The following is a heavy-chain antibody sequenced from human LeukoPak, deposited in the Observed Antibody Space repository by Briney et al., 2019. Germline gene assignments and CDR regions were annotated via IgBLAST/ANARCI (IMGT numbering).Heavy chain of an antibody. CDR2: INRIFGTA. J-gene: IGHJ4*02. Sequence: ASVKVSCKASGGTFNSYSITWVRQAPGQGLEWMGGINRIFGTANYAQKFQGRVTITADESTSTAYMEVSSLRSEDTAVYYCARGDYASGSYYNENYFDYWGQGTLVTVSS. D-gene: IGHD3-10*01. V-gene: IGHV1-69*01. CDR3: ARGDYASGSYYNENYFDY. CDR1: GGTFNSYS.